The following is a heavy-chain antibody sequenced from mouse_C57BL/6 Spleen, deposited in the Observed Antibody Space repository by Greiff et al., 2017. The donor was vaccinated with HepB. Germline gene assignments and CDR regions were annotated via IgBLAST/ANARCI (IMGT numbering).Heavy chain of an antibody. CDR2: IYPGDGDT. CDR3: ARPSTVVAPAMDY. D-gene: IGHD1-1*01. J-gene: IGHJ4*01. CDR1: GYAFSSYW. V-gene: IGHV1-80*01. Sequence: VQLQQSGAELVKPGASVKISCKASGYAFSSYWMNWVKQRPGKGLEWIGQIYPGDGDTNYNGKLKGKATLTADKSSSTAYMQLSSLTSEDSAVYFCARPSTVVAPAMDYWGQGTSVTVSS.